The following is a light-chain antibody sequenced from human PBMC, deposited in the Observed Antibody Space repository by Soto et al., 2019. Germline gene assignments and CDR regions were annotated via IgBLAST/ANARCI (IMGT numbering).Light chain of an antibody. CDR3: QQYNSYRA. CDR2: DAS. J-gene: IGKJ1*01. V-gene: IGKV1-5*01. CDR1: QSISSW. Sequence: DIQMTQSPSTMSASVGDRVTITCRASQSISSWLAWYQQKPGKAPKVLIYDASSLESGVPSRFSGSGSGTEFTLTISSLKHDDFATYYCQQYNSYRAFGQGTKVDIK.